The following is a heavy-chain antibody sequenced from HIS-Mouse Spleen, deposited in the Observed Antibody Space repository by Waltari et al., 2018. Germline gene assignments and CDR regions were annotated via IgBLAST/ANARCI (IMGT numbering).Heavy chain of an antibody. CDR2: INTSGST. J-gene: IGHJ3*02. CDR3: ARDFHDFWSGYYGGDKKHDAFDI. CDR1: GGSISSYY. V-gene: IGHV4-4*07. D-gene: IGHD3-3*01. Sequence: QVQLQESGPGLVKPSETLSLTCTVSGGSISSYYWSWLRQPAGPGLGWIGRINTSGSTNYNPSLKSRVTMSVDTSKNQFSLKLSSVTAADTAVYYCARDFHDFWSGYYGGDKKHDAFDIWGQGTMVTVSS.